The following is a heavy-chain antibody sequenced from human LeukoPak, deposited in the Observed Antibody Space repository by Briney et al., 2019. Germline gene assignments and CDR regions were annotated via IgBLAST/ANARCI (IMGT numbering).Heavy chain of an antibody. V-gene: IGHV1-24*01. CDR3: ATTRVTTTRLDY. Sequence: GASVKVSCKVSGYTLTELSMHWVRQAPGKGLEWMGGFDPEDDETIYAQKFQGRVTMTRDTSISTAYMELTSLRSDDTAVYYCATTRVTTTRLDYWGQGTLVTVSS. D-gene: IGHD5-12*01. J-gene: IGHJ4*02. CDR2: FDPEDDET. CDR1: GYTLTELS.